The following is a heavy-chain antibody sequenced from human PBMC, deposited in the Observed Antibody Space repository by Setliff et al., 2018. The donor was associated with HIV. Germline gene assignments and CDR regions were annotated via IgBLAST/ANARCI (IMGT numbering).Heavy chain of an antibody. Sequence: VGSLRLSCEGSGFTFGSYTMSWVRQSPGKGLEWLSVIYSGSGSTNYADSVKGRFTVSRDNSKNMLYLQMNSLSVEDTATYHCAKETPMGLEWSSPDPRNYNAYYYMDVWGEGTAVTVSS. J-gene: IGHJ6*03. CDR1: GFTFGSYT. CDR2: IYSGSGST. CDR3: AKETPMGLEWSSPDPRNYNAYYYMDV. D-gene: IGHD3-3*01. V-gene: IGHV3-23*03.